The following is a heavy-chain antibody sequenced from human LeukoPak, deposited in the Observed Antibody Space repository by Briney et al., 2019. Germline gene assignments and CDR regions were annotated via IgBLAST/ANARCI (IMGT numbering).Heavy chain of an antibody. J-gene: IGHJ4*02. CDR3: ARVHWELHNFDY. Sequence: GGSLMLSCSTSGFTLSSYWMSWGRQAPGKGLEWEANIQQDGSEKYYVDSVKGRFNISRDNAKNSLYLQMNSLRAEDTAVYYCARVHWELHNFDYWGQGTLVTVSS. D-gene: IGHD1-26*01. CDR1: GFTLSSYW. V-gene: IGHV3-7*01. CDR2: IQQDGSEK.